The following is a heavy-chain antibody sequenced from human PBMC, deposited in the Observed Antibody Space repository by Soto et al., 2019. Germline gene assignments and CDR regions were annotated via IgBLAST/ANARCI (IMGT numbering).Heavy chain of an antibody. CDR1: GCTFSSYT. Sequence: QVQLVKSGAEVKKPGSSVKVSCKASGCTFSSYTISWVRQAPGQGLEWMGRIIPILGIANYAQKVQGRVTITADKSTSTAYMEMSRLRSEVTAVYYCARAGYCSSTSWPLAMDVWGQGTTVTVSS. V-gene: IGHV1-69*02. J-gene: IGHJ6*02. CDR3: ARAGYCSSTSWPLAMDV. CDR2: IIPILGIA. D-gene: IGHD2-2*01.